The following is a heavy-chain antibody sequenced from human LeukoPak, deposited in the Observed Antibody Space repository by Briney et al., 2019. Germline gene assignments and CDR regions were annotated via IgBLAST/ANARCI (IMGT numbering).Heavy chain of an antibody. V-gene: IGHV3-21*01. D-gene: IGHD2-2*01. J-gene: IGHJ6*02. Sequence: GGSLRLSCAASGFTFSSYSMNWVRQAPGKGLEWVSSISSSSSYIYYADSVKGRFTISRDNAKNSLYLQMNSLRAEDTAVYYCARDCSSTSCSKEAYYYYGMDVWGQGTTVTVSS. CDR1: GFTFSSYS. CDR2: ISSSSSYI. CDR3: ARDCSSTSCSKEAYYYYGMDV.